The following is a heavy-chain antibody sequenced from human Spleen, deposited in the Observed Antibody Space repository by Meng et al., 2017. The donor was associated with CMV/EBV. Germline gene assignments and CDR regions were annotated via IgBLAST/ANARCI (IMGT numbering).Heavy chain of an antibody. CDR3: ASSPGDYPSY. D-gene: IGHD3-16*01. V-gene: IGHV1-8*01. CDR2: MNSNSGNT. Sequence: ASVKVSCKASGYTFTSYDINWVRQATGQGLEWMGWMNSNSGNTGYAQKFQGRVTMTRNTSISTAYMELSSLRSEDTAVYYCASSPGDYPSYWGQGTLVTVSS. J-gene: IGHJ4*02. CDR1: GYTFTSYD.